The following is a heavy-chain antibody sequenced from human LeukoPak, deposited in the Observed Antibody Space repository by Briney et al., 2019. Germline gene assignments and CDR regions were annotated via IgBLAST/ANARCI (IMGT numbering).Heavy chain of an antibody. CDR1: GFTFSDYY. Sequence: GGSLRLSCAASGFTFSDYYMNWIRQAPGKGLEWVSYISGSGDTIYYADSVKGRFTISRDNAKNSLYLQMNSLRAEDTAVYYCARAITLEGRASSSWYDAFDIWGQGTMVTVSS. V-gene: IGHV3-11*04. D-gene: IGHD6-13*01. J-gene: IGHJ3*02. CDR3: ARAITLEGRASSSWYDAFDI. CDR2: ISGSGDTI.